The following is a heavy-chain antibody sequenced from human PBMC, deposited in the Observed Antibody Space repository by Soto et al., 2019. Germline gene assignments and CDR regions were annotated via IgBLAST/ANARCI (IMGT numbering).Heavy chain of an antibody. CDR1: GGSISSYY. J-gene: IGHJ6*02. CDR2: IYTSGST. Sequence: TSETLSLTCTVSGGSISSYYWSWIRQPAGKGLEWIGRIYTSGSTNYNPSLKSRVTMSVDTSKNQFSLKLSSVTAADTAVYYCARESGDFWSGYGYYYYYGMDVWGQGTTVTVSS. CDR3: ARESGDFWSGYGYYYYYGMDV. D-gene: IGHD3-3*01. V-gene: IGHV4-4*07.